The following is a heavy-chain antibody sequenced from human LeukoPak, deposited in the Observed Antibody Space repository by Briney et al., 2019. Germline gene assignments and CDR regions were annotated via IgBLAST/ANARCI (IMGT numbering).Heavy chain of an antibody. CDR3: ARARGYSYGDLAY. CDR2: IIPILGIA. V-gene: IGHV1-69*04. CDR1: GGTFSSYA. J-gene: IGHJ4*02. D-gene: IGHD5-18*01. Sequence: SVKVSCKASGGTFSSYAISWVRQAPGQGLEWMGRIIPILGIANYAQKFQGRVTITADKSTSTAYMELSSLRSEDTAVYYCARARGYSYGDLAYWGQGTLVTVSS.